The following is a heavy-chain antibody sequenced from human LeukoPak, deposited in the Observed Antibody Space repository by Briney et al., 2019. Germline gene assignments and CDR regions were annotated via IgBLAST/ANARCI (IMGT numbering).Heavy chain of an antibody. CDR2: VYNSGIT. CDR1: GASVSDYY. D-gene: IGHD3-22*01. CDR3: ARVRLSSGYSN. Sequence: SETLSPTCSVSGASVSDYYCSWIRQPPGKGLEWIGYVYNSGITNYNPSLRSRVTISLDTSKNQFSLKLNSVTAADTAVYYCARVRLSSGYSNWGQGTLVTVSS. J-gene: IGHJ4*02. V-gene: IGHV4-59*02.